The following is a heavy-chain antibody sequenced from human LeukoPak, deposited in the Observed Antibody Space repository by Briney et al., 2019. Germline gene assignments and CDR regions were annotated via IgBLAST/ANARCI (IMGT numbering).Heavy chain of an antibody. CDR1: GNYW. V-gene: IGHV3-74*01. Sequence: GGSLRLSCAASGNYWMHWVRQAPGKGLVWVSRINSDGSSTSYADSVKGRFTISRDNAKNTLYLQMNSLRAEDTAVYYCARGLRYFDWPLDYWGQGTLVTVSS. CDR2: INSDGSST. J-gene: IGHJ4*02. CDR3: ARGLRYFDWPLDY. D-gene: IGHD3-9*01.